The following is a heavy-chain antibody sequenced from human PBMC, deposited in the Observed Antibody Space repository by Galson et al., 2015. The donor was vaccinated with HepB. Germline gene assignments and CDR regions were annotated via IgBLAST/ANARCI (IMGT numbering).Heavy chain of an antibody. V-gene: IGHV4-4*02. Sequence: LSLTCAVSGGSISSINWWSWVRQPPGKGLEWIGEIHHSGTTNYNPSLKSRVTILVDKSKNQFSLRLTSVTAADTAVYYCARANPYGDDFFDSWGQGTLVTVSS. CDR2: IHHSGTT. CDR3: ARANPYGDDFFDS. J-gene: IGHJ4*02. CDR1: GGSISSINW. D-gene: IGHD4-17*01.